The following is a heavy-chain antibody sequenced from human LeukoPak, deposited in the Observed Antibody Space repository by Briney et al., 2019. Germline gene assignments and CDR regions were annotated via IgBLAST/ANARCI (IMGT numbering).Heavy chain of an antibody. D-gene: IGHD1-26*01. CDR3: TGRGGGGSRYAMDV. V-gene: IGHV5-51*01. Sequence: GESLKISCQGSGYSFTSYWIGWVRKMPGKGLEGMGIIYPGDSDPRYSPSFQGQVTISADKSISTAYPQWNSLKASDTAMYYCTGRGGGGSRYAMDVWGQGTTVTVSS. CDR1: GYSFTSYW. J-gene: IGHJ6*02. CDR2: IYPGDSDP.